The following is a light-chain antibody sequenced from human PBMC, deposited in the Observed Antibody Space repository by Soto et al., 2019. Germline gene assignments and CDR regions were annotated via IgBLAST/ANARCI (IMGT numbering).Light chain of an antibody. CDR3: QRCNTFSGT. Sequence: IQLPQSPSSHSASVGDRVTIICRASQGISSYLAWYQQKPGKAPKLLIYAASTLQSGVPSRFSGSGSGTDFTLTISSLQPDDFATYYCQRCNTFSGTFAPRAKVDIK. J-gene: IGKJ1*01. CDR2: AAS. CDR1: QGISSY. V-gene: IGKV1-9*01.